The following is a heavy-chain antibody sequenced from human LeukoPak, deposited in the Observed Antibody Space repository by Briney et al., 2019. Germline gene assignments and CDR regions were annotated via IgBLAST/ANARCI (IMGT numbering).Heavy chain of an antibody. V-gene: IGHV4-4*07. D-gene: IGHD3-10*01. J-gene: IGHJ4*02. Sequence: PSETLSLTCTVSGGSISSYYWSWIRQPAGKGLEWIGRIYSSGSTNYNPSLKSRVTISVDTSKNQFSLKLSSVTAADTAVYYCARHWERFGESAFDYWGQGTLVTVSS. CDR3: ARHWERFGESAFDY. CDR1: GGSISSYY. CDR2: IYSSGST.